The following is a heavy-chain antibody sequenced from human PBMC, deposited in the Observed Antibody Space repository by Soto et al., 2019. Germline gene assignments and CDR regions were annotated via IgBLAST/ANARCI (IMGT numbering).Heavy chain of an antibody. CDR2: IIPIFGTA. V-gene: IGHV1-69*12. Sequence: QVQLVQSGAEVKKPGSSVKVSCKASGGTFSSYAISWVRQAPGQGLEWMGGIIPIFGTADYAQKFQGRVTITADESTSTADMELSSLRSEDTAVYYCALHYGSGNNYYYYGMDVWGQGTTVTVSS. CDR1: GGTFSSYA. D-gene: IGHD3-10*01. CDR3: ALHYGSGNNYYYYGMDV. J-gene: IGHJ6*02.